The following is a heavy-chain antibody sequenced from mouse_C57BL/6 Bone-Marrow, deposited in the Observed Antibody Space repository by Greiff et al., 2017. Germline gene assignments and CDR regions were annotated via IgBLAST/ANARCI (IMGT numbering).Heavy chain of an antibody. V-gene: IGHV1-4*01. Sequence: VQLKQSGAELARPGASVKMSCKASGYTFTSYTMHWVKQRPGQGLEWIGYINPSSGYTKYNQKFKDKATLTADKSSSTAYMQLSSLTSEDSAVYYCARGAYYGFAYWGQGTLVTVSA. CDR2: INPSSGYT. CDR1: GYTFTSYT. D-gene: IGHD2-10*01. CDR3: ARGAYYGFAY. J-gene: IGHJ3*01.